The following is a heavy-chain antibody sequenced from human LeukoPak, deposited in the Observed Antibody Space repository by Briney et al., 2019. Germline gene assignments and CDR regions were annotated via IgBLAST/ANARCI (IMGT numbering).Heavy chain of an antibody. Sequence: APVKVSCKASGYTFTSYYMHWVRQAPGQGLEWMGIINPSGGSTSYAQKFQGRVTMTRDTSTSTVYMELSSLRSEDTAVYYCARDQLRYDFWSGYYGPHYYYYGMDVWGQGTTVTVSS. V-gene: IGHV1-46*01. CDR3: ARDQLRYDFWSGYYGPHYYYYGMDV. D-gene: IGHD3/OR15-3a*01. CDR1: GYTFTSYY. J-gene: IGHJ6*02. CDR2: INPSGGST.